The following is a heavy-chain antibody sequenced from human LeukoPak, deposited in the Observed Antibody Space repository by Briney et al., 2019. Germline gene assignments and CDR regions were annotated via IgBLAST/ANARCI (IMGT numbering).Heavy chain of an antibody. D-gene: IGHD6-19*01. V-gene: IGHV1-46*01. CDR1: GYTFTSYY. J-gene: IGHJ2*01. Sequence: ASVKVSCKASGYTFTSYYMHWVRQAPGQGLEWMGIINPSGGSTSYAQKFQGRVTITRDTSTSTVYMELSSLRSEDTAVYYCARDPGIAVAGPPYWYFDLWGRGTLVTVSS. CDR2: INPSGGST. CDR3: ARDPGIAVAGPPYWYFDL.